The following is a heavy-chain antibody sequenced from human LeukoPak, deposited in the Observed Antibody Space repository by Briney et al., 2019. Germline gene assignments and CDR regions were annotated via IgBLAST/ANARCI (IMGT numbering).Heavy chain of an antibody. J-gene: IGHJ4*02. CDR1: GYTFTSYD. Sequence: GASVKVSCKASGYTFTSYDINWVRQATGQGLEWMGWMNPNSGNTGYAQKLQGRVTMTRNTSISTAYMELSSLRSEDTAVYYCARRTMWDTNGWLSPDYWGQGTLVTVSS. V-gene: IGHV1-8*01. CDR2: MNPNSGNT. CDR3: ARRTMWDTNGWLSPDY. D-gene: IGHD6-19*01.